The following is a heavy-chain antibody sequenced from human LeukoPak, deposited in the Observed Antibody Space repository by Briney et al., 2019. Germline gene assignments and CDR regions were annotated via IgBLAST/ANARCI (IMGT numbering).Heavy chain of an antibody. J-gene: IGHJ4*02. CDR1: GYAFTGYY. CDR2: INPNSGGT. D-gene: IGHD6-19*01. CDR3: ASGRGVIKQWLHY. V-gene: IGHV1-2*02. Sequence: ASVKVSCKASGYAFTGYYMHWVRQAPGQGLEWMGWINPNSGGTNYAQKFQGRVTMTRDTSISTAYMELSSLRSEDTAVYYCASGRGVIKQWLHYWGQGTLVTVSS.